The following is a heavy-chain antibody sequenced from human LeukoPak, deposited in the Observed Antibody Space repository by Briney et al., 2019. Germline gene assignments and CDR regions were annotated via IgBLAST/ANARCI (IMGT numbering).Heavy chain of an antibody. CDR3: ARGGVLKSVDY. V-gene: IGHV4-59*11. Sequence: SETLSLTCTVSGGYLGSHYWTWMRQPPGKGLEWIGYIYDSGSTYYHPSLKSRVPLSVGTSKNQFSLRLSSATAADTAVYYWARGGVLKSVDYWGQGTLVTVSS. CDR1: GGYLGSHY. CDR2: IYDSGST. J-gene: IGHJ4*02. D-gene: IGHD3-16*01.